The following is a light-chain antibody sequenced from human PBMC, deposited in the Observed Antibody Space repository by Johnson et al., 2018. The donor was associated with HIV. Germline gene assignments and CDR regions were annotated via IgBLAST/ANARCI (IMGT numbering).Light chain of an antibody. CDR3: GTWDSSLRGV. V-gene: IGLV1-51*02. Sequence: QSLLTQPPSVSAAPGQKVTISCSGSSSNIGNNFVSWYQQVPGTAPKLLIYENNKRPSGIPDRFSGSKSGTSATLGITGLQTGDEADYYCGTWDSSLRGVFGTGTKVTVL. CDR2: ENN. J-gene: IGLJ1*01. CDR1: SSNIGNNF.